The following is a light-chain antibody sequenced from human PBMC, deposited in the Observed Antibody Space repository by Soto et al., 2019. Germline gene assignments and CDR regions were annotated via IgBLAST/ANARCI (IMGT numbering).Light chain of an antibody. V-gene: IGLV2-14*01. CDR1: SNDVGRYSY. CDR3: ASYTSDTSRL. Sequence: QAVVAQPASVSGSPGQSITISCTGSSNDVGRYSYVSWYQQHPGKTPKLIIYEVRLRPSGISDRFSASKSGNTASLTISGLQAEDEADYYCASYTSDTSRLFGTGTKLTVL. J-gene: IGLJ1*01. CDR2: EVR.